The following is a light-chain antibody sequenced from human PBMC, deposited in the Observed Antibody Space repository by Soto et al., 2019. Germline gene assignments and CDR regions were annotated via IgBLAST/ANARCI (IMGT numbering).Light chain of an antibody. CDR3: QQYGSSPPGT. CDR2: GAS. CDR1: QSVSSSY. Sequence: EIVLTQSPGTLSLSPGERATFSCRASQSVSSSYLAWYQQKPGQAPRLLIYGASNRATGIPDRFSGSGSGTDFTLTISRLESEDFAVYYCQQYGSSPPGTFGQGTKVEIK. J-gene: IGKJ1*01. V-gene: IGKV3-20*01.